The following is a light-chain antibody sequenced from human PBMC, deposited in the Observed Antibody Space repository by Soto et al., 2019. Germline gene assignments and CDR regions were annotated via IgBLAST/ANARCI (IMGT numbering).Light chain of an antibody. CDR1: SSDVGGYNY. V-gene: IGLV2-14*01. CDR3: SSYTDNSTLV. J-gene: IGLJ1*01. Sequence: QSALTQPASVSGSPGQSITISCTGTSSDVGGYNYVSWYQQHPDKAPKLILYEVSNRPSGVSNRFSGSKSGNTASLTISGLKTEDGADYYCSSYTDNSTLVFGTGTKLTVL. CDR2: EVS.